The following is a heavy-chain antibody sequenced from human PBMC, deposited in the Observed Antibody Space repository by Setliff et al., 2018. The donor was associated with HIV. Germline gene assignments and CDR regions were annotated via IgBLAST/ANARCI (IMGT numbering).Heavy chain of an antibody. V-gene: IGHV4-59*08. J-gene: IGHJ4*02. CDR1: GGSISSYY. Sequence: SETLSLTCTVSGGSISSYYWSWIRQPPGKGLEWIGYIYYNGNTNYNPSLKSRVTISVDTSKNQFSLKLSSVTAADTAVYYCARLSDTAMASFDSWGQGTLVTVSS. CDR2: IYYNGNT. D-gene: IGHD5-18*01. CDR3: ARLSDTAMASFDS.